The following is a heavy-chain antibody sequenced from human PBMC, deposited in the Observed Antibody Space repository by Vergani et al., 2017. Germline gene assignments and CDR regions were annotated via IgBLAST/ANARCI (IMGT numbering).Heavy chain of an antibody. D-gene: IGHD3-10*01. CDR1: GYTFTGYY. CDR2: INPNSGGT. J-gene: IGHJ5*02. CDR3: ARDHLAMVRGVLLRAAPYNWFDP. V-gene: IGHV1-2*02. Sequence: QVQLVQSGAEVKKPGASVKVSCKASGYTFTGYYMHWVRQAPGQGLEWMGWINPNSGGTNYAQKFQGRVTMTRDTSISTAYMELSRLRPDDTAVYYCARDHLAMVRGVLLRAAPYNWFDPWGQGTLVTVSS.